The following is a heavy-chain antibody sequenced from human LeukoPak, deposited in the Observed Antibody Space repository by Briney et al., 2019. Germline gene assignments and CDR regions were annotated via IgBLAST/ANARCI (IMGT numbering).Heavy chain of an antibody. J-gene: IGHJ4*02. CDR3: AKEYPYYCDY. CDR2: ISYDVSNK. D-gene: IGHD2-2*01. Sequence: GGSLRLSCAASGFSFSNYGMHWVRQAPGKGLEWVAVISYDVSNKYYVDSVKGRFTISRDNSKNTLYLQMNSLRAEDTAVYYCAKEYPYYCDYWGQGTLVTVSS. CDR1: GFSFSNYG. V-gene: IGHV3-30*18.